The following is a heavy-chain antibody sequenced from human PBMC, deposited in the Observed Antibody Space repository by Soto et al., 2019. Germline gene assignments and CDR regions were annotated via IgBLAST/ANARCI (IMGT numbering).Heavy chain of an antibody. CDR1: GFTFSSYG. V-gene: IGHV3-30*18. Sequence: QVQLVESGGGVVQPGRSLRLSCAASGFTFSSYGMHWVRQAPGKGLEWVAVISYDGSNKYYADSVKGRFTISRDNSKNTLYLQMNSLRAEDTAVYYCAKDPSTVTTPYYYDGMDVWGQGATVTVSS. CDR2: ISYDGSNK. D-gene: IGHD4-17*01. CDR3: AKDPSTVTTPYYYDGMDV. J-gene: IGHJ6*02.